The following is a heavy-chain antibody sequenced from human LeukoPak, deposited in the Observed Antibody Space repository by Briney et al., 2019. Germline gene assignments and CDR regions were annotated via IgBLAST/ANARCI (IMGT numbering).Heavy chain of an antibody. CDR3: ARGVYAKVFDY. D-gene: IGHD2-8*01. V-gene: IGHV4-34*01. Sequence: SETLSLTCAVYGGSFSGYYWSWIRQPPGKGLEWIGEINHSGSTNYNPSLKSRVTISVDTSKNQFSLKLSSVTAADTAVYYCARGVYAKVFDYWGQGTLVTVSS. J-gene: IGHJ4*02. CDR2: INHSGST. CDR1: GGSFSGYY.